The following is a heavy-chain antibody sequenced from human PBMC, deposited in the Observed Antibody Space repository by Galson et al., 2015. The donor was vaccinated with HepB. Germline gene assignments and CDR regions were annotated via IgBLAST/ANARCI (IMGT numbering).Heavy chain of an antibody. CDR2: INAGNGNT. Sequence: SVKVSCKASGYTFTSYAMHWVRQAPGQRLEWMGWINAGNGNTKYSQKFQGRVTITRDTSASTAYMELSSLRSEDTAVYYCARIYSSSLSGARNLYYYYGMDVWGQGTTVTVSS. CDR3: ARIYSSSLSGARNLYYYYGMDV. CDR1: GYTFTSYA. V-gene: IGHV1-3*01. D-gene: IGHD6-6*01. J-gene: IGHJ6*02.